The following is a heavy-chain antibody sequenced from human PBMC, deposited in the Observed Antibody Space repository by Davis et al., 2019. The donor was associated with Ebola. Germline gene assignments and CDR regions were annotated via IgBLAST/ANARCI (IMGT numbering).Heavy chain of an antibody. V-gene: IGHV1-46*01. D-gene: IGHD1-26*01. CDR3: ASPGPVGGSYLHY. J-gene: IGHJ4*02. CDR2: INPSGGST. CDR1: GGTFSSYA. Sequence: ASVKVSCKASGGTFSSYAISWVRQAPGQGLEWMGIINPSGGSTSYSQKFQGRVTMTRETSTSTVYLELISLRSEDTAVYYCASPGPVGGSYLHYWGQGTLVTVSS.